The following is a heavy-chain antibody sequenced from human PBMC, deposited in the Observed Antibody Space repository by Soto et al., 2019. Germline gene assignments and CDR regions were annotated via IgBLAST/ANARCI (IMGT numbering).Heavy chain of an antibody. CDR2: IHNTGIT. V-gene: IGHV4-34*01. CDR3: ANYGDSGWYFDL. J-gene: IGHJ2*01. CDR1: GGSFSGYY. D-gene: IGHD4-17*01. Sequence: QVPLQQWGAGLLKPSETLSLTCAVYGGSFSGYYWSWIRQPPGKGLEWIGEIHNTGITNYNPSLKSRVTLSVDTSKNQFSLSLSSVTDADTAVYYCANYGDSGWYFDLWGRGTLVTVSS.